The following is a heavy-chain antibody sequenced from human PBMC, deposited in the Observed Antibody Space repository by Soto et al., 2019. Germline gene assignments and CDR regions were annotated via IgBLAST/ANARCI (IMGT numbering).Heavy chain of an antibody. Sequence: PSETLSLTCTVSGDSISGNTYYWGWIRQPPGKGLEWIGGIYYSGDTYYNPSLKSRVTISVDTSKNQFSLNLSSVTAADSAVYYCEGGLAADYWGQGTLVTVSS. CDR1: GDSISGNTYY. CDR2: IYYSGDT. V-gene: IGHV4-39*01. J-gene: IGHJ4*02. CDR3: EGGLAADY. D-gene: IGHD3-16*01.